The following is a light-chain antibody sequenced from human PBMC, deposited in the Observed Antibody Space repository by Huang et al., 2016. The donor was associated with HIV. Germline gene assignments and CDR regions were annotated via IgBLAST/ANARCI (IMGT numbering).Light chain of an antibody. V-gene: IGKV3-15*01. CDR2: GAF. Sequence: EVVMTQSPATLSVSPGERATLSCRASQSISTNLAWYQQKPGQHPRLLIYGAFTRAPGIPARFSGSASGVDFSLTISSLQTEDFAVYYCQQYDNWPPYTFGQGTKLEIK. CDR3: QQYDNWPPYT. J-gene: IGKJ2*01. CDR1: QSISTN.